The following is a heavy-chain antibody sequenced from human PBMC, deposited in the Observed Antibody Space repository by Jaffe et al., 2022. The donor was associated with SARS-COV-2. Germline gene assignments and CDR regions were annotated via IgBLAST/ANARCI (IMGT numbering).Heavy chain of an antibody. V-gene: IGHV4-30-2*01. CDR1: GGSISSGGYS. J-gene: IGHJ3*02. CDR2: IYHSGST. Sequence: QLQLQESGSGLVKPSQTLSLTCAVSGGSISSGGYSWSWIRQPPGKGLEWIGYIYHSGSTYYNPSLKSRVTISVDRSKNQFSLKLSSVTAADTAVYYCARLTDTGEDDAFDIWGQGTMVTVSS. CDR3: ARLTDTGEDDAFDI. D-gene: IGHD3-10*01.